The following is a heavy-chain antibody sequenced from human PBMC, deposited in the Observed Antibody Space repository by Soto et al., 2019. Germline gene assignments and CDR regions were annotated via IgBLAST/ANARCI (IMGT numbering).Heavy chain of an antibody. V-gene: IGHV3-23*01. D-gene: IGHD3-22*01. CDR3: AKDHYYDSSGYWPFDY. CDR2: ISGSGGST. CDR1: GFTFSSYA. J-gene: IGHJ4*02. Sequence: PGGSLRLSCAASGFTFSSYAMSWVRQAPGKGLEWVSAISGSGGSTYYADSVKGRFTISRDNSKNTLYLQMNSLRAEDTAVYYCAKDHYYDSSGYWPFDYWGQGTLATVSS.